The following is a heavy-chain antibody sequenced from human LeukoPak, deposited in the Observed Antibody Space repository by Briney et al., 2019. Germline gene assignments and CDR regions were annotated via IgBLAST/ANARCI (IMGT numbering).Heavy chain of an antibody. CDR1: GYTFTSYD. V-gene: IGHV1-8*01. CDR3: ARTAYCGGDCYSDWFDP. D-gene: IGHD2-21*02. Sequence: ASAKVSCKASGYTFTSYDINWVRQATGQGLEWMGWMNPNSGNTGYAQKFQGRVTMTRNTSISTAYMELSSLRSEDTAVYYCARTAYCGGDCYSDWFDPWGQGTLVTVSS. J-gene: IGHJ5*02. CDR2: MNPNSGNT.